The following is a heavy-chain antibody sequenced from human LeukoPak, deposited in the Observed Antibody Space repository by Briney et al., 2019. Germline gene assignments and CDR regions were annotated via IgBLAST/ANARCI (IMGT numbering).Heavy chain of an antibody. CDR2: ISPDGSDI. CDR1: GFSFSSAW. V-gene: IGHV3-7*04. J-gene: IGHJ4*02. CDR3: GRGEY. Sequence: GGSLRLSCAASGFSFSSAWMNWVRQAPGKGLEWVANISPDGSDIYYVDSVKGRFTISRDNTKNSLYLQMSSLRAEDTAVYYCGRGEYWDQGTPVTVSS.